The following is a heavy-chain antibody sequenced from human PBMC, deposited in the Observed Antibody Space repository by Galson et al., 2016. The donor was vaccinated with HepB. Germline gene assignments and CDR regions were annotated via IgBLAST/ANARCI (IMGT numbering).Heavy chain of an antibody. V-gene: IGHV3-33*06. CDR3: AKDEGWAAAGRYYFDY. CDR2: IGHDGRNE. CDR1: GFIFSQYG. J-gene: IGHJ4*02. Sequence: SLRLSCAASGFIFSQYGMHWVRQAPGKGLESVAVIGHDGRNEYYADSVKGRFTISRDNSKNTLFLQMHSLRAEDTAVYYCAKDEGWAAAGRYYFDYWGQGTLVTVSS. D-gene: IGHD6-13*01.